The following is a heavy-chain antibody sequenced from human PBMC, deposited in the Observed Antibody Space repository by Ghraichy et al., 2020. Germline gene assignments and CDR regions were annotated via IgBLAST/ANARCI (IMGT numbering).Heavy chain of an antibody. D-gene: IGHD1-14*01. CDR3: ARDGFEVAEPYYFDY. J-gene: IGHJ4*02. CDR1: GYTFTGYY. V-gene: IGHV1-2*02. CDR2: INPNSGGT. Sequence: ASVKVSCKASGYTFTGYYMHWVRQAPGQGLEWMGWINPNSGGTNYAQKFQGRVTMTRDTSISTAYMELSRLRSDDTAVYYCARDGFEVAEPYYFDYWGQGTLVTVSS.